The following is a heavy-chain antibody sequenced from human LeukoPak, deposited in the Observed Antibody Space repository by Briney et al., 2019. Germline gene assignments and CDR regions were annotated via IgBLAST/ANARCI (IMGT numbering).Heavy chain of an antibody. J-gene: IGHJ6*02. CDR3: ARDCGYSYGYSYYYYYGMDV. D-gene: IGHD5-18*01. CDR2: INPSGDST. V-gene: IGHV1-46*01. CDR1: GYTFTSYY. Sequence: ASVKVSCKASGYTFTSYYMHWVRQAPGQGLEWMGIINPSGDSTSYAQKFQGRVTMTRDTSTSTVYMELSSLRSEDTAVYYCARDCGYSYGYSYYYYYGMDVWGQGTTVTVSS.